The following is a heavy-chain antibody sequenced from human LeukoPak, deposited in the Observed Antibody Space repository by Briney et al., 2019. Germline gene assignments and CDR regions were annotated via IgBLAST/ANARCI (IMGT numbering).Heavy chain of an antibody. D-gene: IGHD5-12*01. CDR2: ISSSSSYI. CDR1: GFTFSSYS. J-gene: IGHJ4*02. CDR3: AREEGDSGYDHYYDY. Sequence: TGGSLRLSCAASGFTFSSYSMNWVRQAPGKGLEWVSSISSSSSYIYYADSVKGRFTISRDNAKNSLYLQMNSLRAEDTPVYYCAREEGDSGYDHYYDYWGQGTLVTVSS. V-gene: IGHV3-21*01.